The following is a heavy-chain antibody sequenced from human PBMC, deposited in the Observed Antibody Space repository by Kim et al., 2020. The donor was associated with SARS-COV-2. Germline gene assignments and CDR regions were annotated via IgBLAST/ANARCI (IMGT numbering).Heavy chain of an antibody. D-gene: IGHD2-15*01. J-gene: IGHJ6*02. Sequence: VKGRFPVSRDNTKSSLFLQMTSLRAEDTAVYYCAREAADMSFGMDVWGQGTTVTVSS. V-gene: IGHV3-11*06. CDR3: AREAADMSFGMDV.